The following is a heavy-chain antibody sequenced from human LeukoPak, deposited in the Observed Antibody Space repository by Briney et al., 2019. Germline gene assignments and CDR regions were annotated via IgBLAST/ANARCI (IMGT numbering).Heavy chain of an antibody. J-gene: IGHJ4*02. V-gene: IGHV3-7*01. CDR3: ARGPPYGSRSDYFDY. CDR2: VKKDASEK. Sequence: GGSLRLSCAASGFTFSNNCMSWVRQPPGKGLEWVARVKKDASEKYYVDSVKGRFTISIDNAKNSLYLQMNSLRVEDTAVYYCARGPPYGSRSDYFDYWGQGTLVTVSS. D-gene: IGHD3-10*01. CDR1: GFTFSNNC.